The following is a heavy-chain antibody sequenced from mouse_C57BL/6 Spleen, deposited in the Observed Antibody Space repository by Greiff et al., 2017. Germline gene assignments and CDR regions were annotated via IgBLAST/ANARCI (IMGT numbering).Heavy chain of an antibody. CDR2: IDPSDSET. Sequence: QVQLQQPGAELVRPGSSVKLSCKASGYTFTSYWMHWVKQRPIQGLEWIGNIDPSDSETHYNQKFKDKATLTVDKSSSTAYMQLSSLTSEDSAVYYCARSYYAGDYFDDWGQGTTLTVSS. J-gene: IGHJ2*01. D-gene: IGHD1-1*01. CDR3: ARSYYAGDYFDD. CDR1: GYTFTSYW. V-gene: IGHV1-52*01.